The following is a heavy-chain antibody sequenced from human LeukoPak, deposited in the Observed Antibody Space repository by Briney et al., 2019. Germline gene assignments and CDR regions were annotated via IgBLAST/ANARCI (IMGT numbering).Heavy chain of an antibody. V-gene: IGHV4-34*01. CDR2: INHSGST. J-gene: IGHJ4*02. CDR1: GGSFSGYY. Sequence: SETLSLTCAVYGGSFSGYYWSWIRQPPGKGLEWIGEINHSGSTNYNPSLKSRVTISVDTSKNQFSLKLSSVTAADTAVYYCARARSYGSGSYYNPFDHWGQGTLVTVSS. D-gene: IGHD3-10*01. CDR3: ARARSYGSGSYYNPFDH.